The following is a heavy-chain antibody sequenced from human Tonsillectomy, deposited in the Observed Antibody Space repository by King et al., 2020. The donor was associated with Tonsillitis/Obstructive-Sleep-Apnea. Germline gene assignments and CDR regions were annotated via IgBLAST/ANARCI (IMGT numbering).Heavy chain of an antibody. CDR3: AREDYDFWSGYPPIPDY. CDR1: GGSFSGDY. Sequence: VQLQQWGAGLLKPSETLSLTCPVYGGSFSGDYWSWIRHPPGKGLEWIGEINHSGSTNYNPSLKSRVTISIDTSKNQFSLKLSSVTAADTAVYYCAREDYDFWSGYPPIPDYWGQGTLVTVSS. CDR2: INHSGST. J-gene: IGHJ4*02. V-gene: IGHV4-34*01. D-gene: IGHD3-3*01.